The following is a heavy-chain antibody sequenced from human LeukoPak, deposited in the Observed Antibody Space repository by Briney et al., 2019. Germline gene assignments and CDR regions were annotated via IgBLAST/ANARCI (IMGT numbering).Heavy chain of an antibody. Sequence: GGSLRLPCAASGFTFSNFAMNWVRQAPGKWLEWVANIKQDGSETYYVDSVKGRFTISRDNAKTSLYLQMNSLRDEDTAVYYCASPTIFGVVIYYWGQGTLVTVSS. CDR3: ASPTIFGVVIYY. D-gene: IGHD3-3*01. CDR2: IKQDGSET. J-gene: IGHJ4*02. V-gene: IGHV3-7*01. CDR1: GFTFSNFA.